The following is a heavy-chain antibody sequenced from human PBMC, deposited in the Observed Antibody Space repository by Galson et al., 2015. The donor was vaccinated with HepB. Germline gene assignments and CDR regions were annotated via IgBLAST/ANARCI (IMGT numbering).Heavy chain of an antibody. Sequence: SLRLSCAASGFTFNYHAMNWVRQAPGKGLEWVSSVSASGGGAHYADSVKGRFAVSRDNSKNTLYLQMNSLRAEDTAVYYCAKPPWTVFGVVSRKSYYFDHWGRGTLVTVSS. J-gene: IGHJ4*02. CDR3: AKPPWTVFGVVSRKSYYFDH. CDR1: GFTFNYHA. CDR2: VSASGGGA. D-gene: IGHD3-3*01. V-gene: IGHV3-23*01.